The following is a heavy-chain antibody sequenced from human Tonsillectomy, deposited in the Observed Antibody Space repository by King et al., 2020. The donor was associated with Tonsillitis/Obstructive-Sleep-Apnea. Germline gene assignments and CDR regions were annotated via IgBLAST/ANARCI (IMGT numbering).Heavy chain of an antibody. CDR1: GYTFSNYG. V-gene: IGHV3-33*06. Sequence: QVQLVESGGGVVQPGRSLRLSCVASGYTFSNYGMHWVRQAPGKGLEWVAVIWYDGSNKYYADSVKGRFTISRDNSKNRLYLQMSSLRAEDTAVYYCAKEQIEDRFYYYGTDVWGQGTTVTVSS. D-gene: IGHD3-16*02. CDR3: AKEQIEDRFYYYGTDV. J-gene: IGHJ6*02. CDR2: IWYDGSNK.